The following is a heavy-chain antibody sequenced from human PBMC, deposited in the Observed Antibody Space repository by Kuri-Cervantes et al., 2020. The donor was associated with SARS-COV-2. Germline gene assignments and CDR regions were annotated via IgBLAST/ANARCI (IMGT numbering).Heavy chain of an antibody. V-gene: IGHV4-61*02. CDR1: GSSISNGSYY. CDR2: FYTTERI. CDR3: ARDVVHTYGWRAFDY. Sequence: SETLSLTCTVSGSSISNGSYYWSWIRQPAGKGLEWIGRFYTTERINYNPSLKSRVTISVDTSKNQFSLRLTSVTAADTAVYYCARDVVHTYGWRAFDYWGQGSLVTVSS. J-gene: IGHJ4*02. D-gene: IGHD5-18*01.